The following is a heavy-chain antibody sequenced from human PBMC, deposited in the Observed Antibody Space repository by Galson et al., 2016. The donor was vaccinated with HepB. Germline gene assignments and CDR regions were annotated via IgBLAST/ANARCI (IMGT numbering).Heavy chain of an antibody. CDR2: IYTSGNA. CDR1: GFTVSSNY. V-gene: IGHV3-53*01. Sequence: SLRLSCAASGFTVSSNYMSWVRQAPGKGLEWVSVIYTSGNAYYGGSVKGRFTISRDNSKNTLYLQMNSLRAEDTAVYYCARIISSQFAFDIWGRGTLVTVSS. D-gene: IGHD3-10*01. J-gene: IGHJ2*01. CDR3: ARIISSQFAFDI.